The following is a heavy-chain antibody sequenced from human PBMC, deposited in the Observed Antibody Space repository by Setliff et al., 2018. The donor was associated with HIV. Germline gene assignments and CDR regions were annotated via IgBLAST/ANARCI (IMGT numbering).Heavy chain of an antibody. J-gene: IGHJ4*02. CDR3: AKELAASGLGYFDS. CDR2: IYSDDYT. D-gene: IGHD3-22*01. Sequence: GGSLRLSCAASGFNVNNKYMSWVRRAPGKGLEWVSIIYSDDYTKYADSVKGRFTISRDNSKNTVYLQMNSLRAEDTAEYYCAKELAASGLGYFDSWGRGILVTVSS. V-gene: IGHV3-53*01. CDR1: GFNVNNKY.